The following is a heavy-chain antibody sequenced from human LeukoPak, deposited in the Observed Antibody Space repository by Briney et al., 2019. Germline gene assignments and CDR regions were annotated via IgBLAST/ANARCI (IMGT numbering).Heavy chain of an antibody. J-gene: IGHJ4*02. CDR1: GFTFSSYW. Sequence: GGSLRLSCAVSGFTFSSYWMNWVRQAPGKGLEWVANIKQDGSQKYYVDSVRGRFTISRDNAKNSLYLQLNSLRAEDTAVYYCARDEPGDSYGVYWGQGTLVTVSS. D-gene: IGHD5-18*01. V-gene: IGHV3-7*05. CDR2: IKQDGSQK. CDR3: ARDEPGDSYGVY.